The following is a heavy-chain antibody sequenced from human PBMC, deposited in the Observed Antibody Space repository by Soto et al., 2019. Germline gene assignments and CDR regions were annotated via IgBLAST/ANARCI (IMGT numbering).Heavy chain of an antibody. V-gene: IGHV3-21*01. Sequence: LRLSCAGSTFNFTHYTLSWVRQAPGKGLEWVSSISAINTYIFYADSVKGRFTISRDNAKKSVSLQMSSLRAEDTALYYCARVNSATGSMHFDHWGQGTLVTVSS. D-gene: IGHD3-9*01. CDR1: TFNFTHYT. J-gene: IGHJ4*02. CDR2: ISAINTYI. CDR3: ARVNSATGSMHFDH.